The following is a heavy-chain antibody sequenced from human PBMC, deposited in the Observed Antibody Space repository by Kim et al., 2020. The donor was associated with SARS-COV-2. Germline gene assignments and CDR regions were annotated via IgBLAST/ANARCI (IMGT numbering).Heavy chain of an antibody. D-gene: IGHD6-13*01. CDR3: ASVSSSYDY. J-gene: IGHJ4*02. Sequence: PPYAHGFTGRFVFSLDTSVSTAYLQLSSLKAEDTAVYYCASVSSSYDYWGQGTLVTVSS. V-gene: IGHV7-4-1*02. CDR2: P.